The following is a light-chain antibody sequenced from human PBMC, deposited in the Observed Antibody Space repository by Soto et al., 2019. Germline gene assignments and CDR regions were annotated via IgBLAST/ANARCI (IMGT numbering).Light chain of an antibody. CDR2: EVS. J-gene: IGLJ2*01. CDR3: SSYTSSRTSV. CDR1: SCDVGGYKY. Sequence: QSALTQPASVSGSPGQSITISCTGSSCDVGGYKYVSWYQQYPGKAPKLMIYEVSNRPSGVSNRFSGSKSGNTASLTISGLQAEDEADYYCSSYTSSRTSVFGGGTKVTVL. V-gene: IGLV2-14*01.